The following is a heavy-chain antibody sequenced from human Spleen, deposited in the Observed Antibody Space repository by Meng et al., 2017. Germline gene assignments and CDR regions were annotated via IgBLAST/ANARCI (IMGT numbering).Heavy chain of an antibody. CDR3: ARGGGYDFWNGHHYYYGLDV. CDR1: QFTFSDYY. Sequence: GGSLRLSCAASQFTFSDYYMTWIRQAPGKGLEWISYISSSGTTIYYADSVRGRFTVSRDNTKNSLFLQMNSLRADDTAVYYCARGGGYDFWNGHHYYYGLDVWGHGTTVTVSS. J-gene: IGHJ6*02. CDR2: ISSSGTTI. V-gene: IGHV3-11*01. D-gene: IGHD3-3*01.